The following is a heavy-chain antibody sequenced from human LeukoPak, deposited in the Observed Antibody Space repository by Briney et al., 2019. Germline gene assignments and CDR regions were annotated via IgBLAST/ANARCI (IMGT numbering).Heavy chain of an antibody. CDR2: INPNSGGT. D-gene: IGHD6-19*01. CDR1: GYTFTGYY. J-gene: IGHJ3*02. CDR3: AREWYIAVAAKRSVEAFDI. V-gene: IGHV1-2*02. Sequence: ASVKVSCKASGYTFTGYYMHWVRQAPGQGLEWMGWINPNSGGTNYAQKFQGRVTMTRDTSISTAYMELSRLRSDDTAVYYCAREWYIAVAAKRSVEAFDIWGQGTMVTVSS.